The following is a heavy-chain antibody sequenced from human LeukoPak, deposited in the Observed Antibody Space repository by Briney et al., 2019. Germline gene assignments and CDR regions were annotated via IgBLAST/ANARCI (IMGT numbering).Heavy chain of an antibody. CDR2: ITNTGYTK. D-gene: IGHD5-18*01. CDR1: GFRFSDYY. CDR3: ARWGYGFKDADY. V-gene: IGHV3-11*01. J-gene: IGHJ4*02. Sequence: GGSLRLSCAAPGFRFSDYYMSWIRQAPGKGLEWISYITNTGYTKYYADSVKGRFSISRDNSYNSLFLQMNGLRAEDTAVYYCARWGYGFKDADYWGQGTLVSVSS.